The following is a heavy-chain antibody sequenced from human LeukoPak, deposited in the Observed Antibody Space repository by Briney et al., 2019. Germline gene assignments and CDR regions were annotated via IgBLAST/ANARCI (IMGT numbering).Heavy chain of an antibody. CDR2: ITAYSGNT. CDR1: GYISVNYA. V-gene: IGHV1-18*01. D-gene: IGHD3-22*01. J-gene: IGHJ3*02. CDR3: ARVNFDIMSGYYVPHVFDI. Sequence: AAVTVSCMTSGYISVNYAIAWVRQAPGQGRAWMGWITAYSGNTNYAQKLQERVTMTTDTSTSTAYMELRTLRSDDTAVYFCARVNFDIMSGYYVPHVFDIWGQGTMVTVSS.